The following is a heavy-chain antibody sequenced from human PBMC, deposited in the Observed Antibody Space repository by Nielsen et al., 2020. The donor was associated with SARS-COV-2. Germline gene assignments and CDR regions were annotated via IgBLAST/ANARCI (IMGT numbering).Heavy chain of an antibody. CDR1: GGSFSGYY. D-gene: IGHD4-17*01. CDR2: INHSGST. CDR3: ARSYGDPDYYYYGMDV. J-gene: IGHJ6*02. Sequence: SETLSLTCAVYGGSFSGYYWSWIRQPPGKGLEWIGEINHSGSTNYNPSLKSRVTISVDTSKNQFSLKLSSVTAADTAVYYCARSYGDPDYYYYGMDVWGQGTTVTVSS. V-gene: IGHV4-34*01.